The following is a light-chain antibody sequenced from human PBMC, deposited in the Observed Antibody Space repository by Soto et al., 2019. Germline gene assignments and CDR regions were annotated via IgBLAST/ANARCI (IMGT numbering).Light chain of an antibody. Sequence: AIQLTQSPSSLSASVGDRITITCRASQDSSNDLGWFQQKPGKAPKLLIYAASILQTGVPSRFSGSGSGSAFSLTITSLQPEDFATYYCLQDYSSPITFGQGTRLE. CDR3: LQDYSSPIT. CDR2: AAS. V-gene: IGKV1-6*02. J-gene: IGKJ5*01. CDR1: QDSSND.